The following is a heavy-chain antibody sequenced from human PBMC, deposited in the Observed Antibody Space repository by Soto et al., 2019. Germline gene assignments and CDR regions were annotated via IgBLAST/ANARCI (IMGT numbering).Heavy chain of an antibody. V-gene: IGHV3-30*04. CDR3: ARGDREDTAVVIGVRPGEYGVDV. D-gene: IGHD2-15*01. CDR1: EFTFSNYA. J-gene: IGHJ6*02. Sequence: QVQLVESGGGVVQPGRSLRLSCAASEFTFSNYAMHWVRQAPGKGLECVAVISYNGGNRFYRDYVKGRFTISRDNSKNTVHLQIDSLGYEDAAVYYCARGDREDTAVVIGVRPGEYGVDVWGQGTTVTVSS. CDR2: ISYNGGNR.